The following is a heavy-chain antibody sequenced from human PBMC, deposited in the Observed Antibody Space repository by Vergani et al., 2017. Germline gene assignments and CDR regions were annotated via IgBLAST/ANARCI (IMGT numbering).Heavy chain of an antibody. Sequence: EVQLVESGGGLVQPGGSLRLSCAASGFIFSDFEMNWVRQAPGKGLEWVSYISSRDSTRYYADSVKGRFTISRDNAKNSLYLQMNSLRAEDTAVYYCAKGASGSYWDDAFDIWGQGTMVTVSS. CDR2: ISSRDSTR. CDR1: GFIFSDFE. CDR3: AKGASGSYWDDAFDI. D-gene: IGHD1-26*01. J-gene: IGHJ3*02. V-gene: IGHV3-48*03.